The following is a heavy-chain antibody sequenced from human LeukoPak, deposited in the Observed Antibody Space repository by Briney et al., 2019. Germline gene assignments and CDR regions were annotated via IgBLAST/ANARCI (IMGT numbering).Heavy chain of an antibody. CDR3: ARHSYVWGGPDAFDI. CDR1: GYTFTGYY. V-gene: IGHV1-18*04. D-gene: IGHD3-16*01. CDR2: ISAYNGNT. Sequence: GASVKVSCKASGYTFTGYYMHWVRQAPGQGLEWMGWISAYNGNTNYAQKLQGRVTMTTDTSTSTAYMELRSLRSDDTAVYYCARHSYVWGGPDAFDIWGQGTMVTVSS. J-gene: IGHJ3*02.